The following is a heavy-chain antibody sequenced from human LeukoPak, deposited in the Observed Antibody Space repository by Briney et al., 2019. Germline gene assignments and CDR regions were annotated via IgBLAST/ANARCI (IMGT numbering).Heavy chain of an antibody. D-gene: IGHD4-17*01. Sequence: GGSLRLSCAASGFTFSDYYMSWIRQAPGKGLEWVSCISSSGFTIYYADSLKGRFTISRDNAKKSLYLQMDSLRVDDTALYYCAREVTMLTSDYYFDLWGRGTLGTVSS. CDR1: GFTFSDYY. V-gene: IGHV3-11*04. CDR3: AREVTMLTSDYYFDL. J-gene: IGHJ2*01. CDR2: ISSSGFTI.